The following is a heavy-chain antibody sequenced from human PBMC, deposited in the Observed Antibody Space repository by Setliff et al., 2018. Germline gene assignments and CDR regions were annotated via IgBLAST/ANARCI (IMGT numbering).Heavy chain of an antibody. CDR2: ISPYIDKT. Sequence: ASVKVSCKASGYTFTDYGISWVRQAPGQGLEWMGWISPYIDKTNYAQNLQGRVTMTTDTSTNTAYMELRSLRSDDTAAYYCARPPPGPFYYDGGNYFDYWGQGTLVTVSS. J-gene: IGHJ4*02. D-gene: IGHD3-22*01. CDR1: GYTFTDYG. V-gene: IGHV1-18*01. CDR3: ARPPPGPFYYDGGNYFDY.